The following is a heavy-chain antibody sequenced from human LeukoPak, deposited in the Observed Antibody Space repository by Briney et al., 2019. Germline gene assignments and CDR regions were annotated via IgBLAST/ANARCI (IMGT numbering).Heavy chain of an antibody. J-gene: IGHJ4*02. CDR2: IYPRDGST. V-gene: IGHV1-46*01. Sequence: ASVKVSCKASGYSFTSNYIHWVRQAPGQGLEWMGMIYPRDGSTSYAQKFQGRVTVTRDTSTSTVHMELSGLRSEDTAVYYCARDQEGFDYWGRGTLVTVSS. CDR3: ARDQEGFDY. CDR1: GYSFTSNY.